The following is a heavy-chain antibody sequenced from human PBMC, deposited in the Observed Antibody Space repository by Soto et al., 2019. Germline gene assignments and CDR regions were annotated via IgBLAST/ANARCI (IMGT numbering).Heavy chain of an antibody. CDR3: ARHAYSISSYCDY. D-gene: IGHD6-6*01. CDR1: GGSISSGDYF. V-gene: IGHV4-30-4*01. J-gene: IGHJ4*02. Sequence: QVQLQESGPGLVKPSQTLSLTCTVSGGSISSGDYFWTWVRQPPGKVLEWIGCIYYSGSTYYNPSLKSRLTIAVDTSKNQFALKLSSVTAADTAVYYCARHAYSISSYCDYWGQGTLVTVSS. CDR2: IYYSGST.